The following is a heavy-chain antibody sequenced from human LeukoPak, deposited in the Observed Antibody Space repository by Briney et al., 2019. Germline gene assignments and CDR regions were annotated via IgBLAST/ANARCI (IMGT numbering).Heavy chain of an antibody. V-gene: IGHV1-2*06. J-gene: IGHJ4*02. CDR1: GYTFTGYC. Sequence: ASVKVSCKASGYTFTGYCMHWVRQAPGQGLEWMGRINPNSGGTNYAQKFQGRVTMTRVTSISTAYMELSRLRSDDTAVYYCASLLWFGEFDYWGQGTLVTVSS. D-gene: IGHD3-10*01. CDR2: INPNSGGT. CDR3: ASLLWFGEFDY.